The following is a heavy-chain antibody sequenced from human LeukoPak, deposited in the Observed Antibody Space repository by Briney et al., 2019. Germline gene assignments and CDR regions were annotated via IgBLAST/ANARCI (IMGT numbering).Heavy chain of an antibody. J-gene: IGHJ6*02. Sequence: ASVKVSCKASGYTFSRYYMHWVRQAPGQGLEWMGIINPSGGSTSDAQKFQGRVTMTRDTSTRIVYMELSSLRSEDTAVYYCARWGASGLALIYYYGMDVWGQGTTVTVSS. CDR1: GYTFSRYY. D-gene: IGHD3/OR15-3a*01. V-gene: IGHV1-46*01. CDR3: ARWGASGLALIYYYGMDV. CDR2: INPSGGST.